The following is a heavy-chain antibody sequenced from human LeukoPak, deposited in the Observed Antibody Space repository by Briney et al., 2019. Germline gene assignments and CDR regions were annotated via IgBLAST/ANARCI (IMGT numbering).Heavy chain of an antibody. J-gene: IGHJ4*02. Sequence: GWSLRLSCAASGFTFSSYWMSWVRQAPGKGLEWVANINQDGSEKYYLDSVKGRFTISRDNAKNSLSLQMNSLRAEDTAVYYCARENSVFDYWGQGTRVTVSS. D-gene: IGHD4-23*01. CDR1: GFTFSSYW. CDR3: ARENSVFDY. CDR2: INQDGSEK. V-gene: IGHV3-7*01.